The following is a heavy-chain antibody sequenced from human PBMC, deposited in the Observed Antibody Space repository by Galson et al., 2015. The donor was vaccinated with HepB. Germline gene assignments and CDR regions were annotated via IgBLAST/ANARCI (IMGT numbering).Heavy chain of an antibody. J-gene: IGHJ4*02. Sequence: SLRLSCAASEFTFSNYWMSWVRQAPGKGLEWVANIKQDGSEKYYVDSVKGRFTISRDNAKNSLYLQMNSLRAEDTAVYYCAGVTTYSSGWLRFWGQGTLVTASS. CDR2: IKQDGSEK. D-gene: IGHD6-19*01. CDR1: EFTFSNYW. V-gene: IGHV3-7*01. CDR3: AGVTTYSSGWLRF.